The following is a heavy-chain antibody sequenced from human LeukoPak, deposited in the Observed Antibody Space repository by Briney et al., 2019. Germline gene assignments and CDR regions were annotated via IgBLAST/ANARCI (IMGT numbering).Heavy chain of an antibody. CDR3: ARDSSGWYGSWFDP. CDR1: GFTFSSYS. Sequence: PGGSLRLSCAASGFTFSSYSMNWVRQAPGKGLEWVSYISSSSSTIYYADSVKGRFTISRDNAKNSLYLQMNSLRAEDAAVYYCARDSSGWYGSWFDPWGQGTLVTVSS. CDR2: ISSSSSTI. D-gene: IGHD6-19*01. J-gene: IGHJ5*02. V-gene: IGHV3-48*01.